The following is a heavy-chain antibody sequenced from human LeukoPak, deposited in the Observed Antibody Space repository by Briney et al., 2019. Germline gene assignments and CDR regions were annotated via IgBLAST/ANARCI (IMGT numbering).Heavy chain of an antibody. CDR3: ARDPIAVAGNGYMDV. CDR2: IIPIFGTA. Sequence: SVKVSCKASGGTFSSYAISWVRQAPGQGPEWMGGIIPIFGTANYAQKFQGRVTITADESTSTAYMELSSLRSEDTAVYYCARDPIAVAGNGYMDVWGKGTTVTISS. CDR1: GGTFSSYA. D-gene: IGHD6-19*01. V-gene: IGHV1-69*13. J-gene: IGHJ6*03.